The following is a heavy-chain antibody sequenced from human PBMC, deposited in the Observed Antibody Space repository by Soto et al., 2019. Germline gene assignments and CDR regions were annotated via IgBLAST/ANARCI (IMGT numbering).Heavy chain of an antibody. D-gene: IGHD2-2*03. V-gene: IGHV4-59*12. J-gene: IGHJ5*02. CDR1: GGSIDSYY. Sequence: QVELQQSGPGLVKASETLSLSCTVFGGSIDSYYWSWIRQAPGKGLEWIGHISDSGTTHYNPSLGSRVTISVDTSRKLFSLKLSSVTAADTAVYFCARDRWMSRANWFDPWGPGTLVTVSS. CDR3: ARDRWMSRANWFDP. CDR2: ISDSGTT.